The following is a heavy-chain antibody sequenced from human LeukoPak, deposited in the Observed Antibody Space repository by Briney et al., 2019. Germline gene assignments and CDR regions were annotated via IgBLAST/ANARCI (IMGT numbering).Heavy chain of an antibody. CDR1: GVSFSGYY. D-gene: IGHD2/OR15-2a*01. J-gene: IGHJ4*02. Sequence: KPSETLSLTCAVYGVSFSGYYWSWIRQPPGKGLEWIGEINHSGSTNYNPSLKSRVTISVDTSKNQFSLKLSSVTAADTAVYYCAGHFLGAAGHWGQGTLVTVSS. V-gene: IGHV4-34*01. CDR3: AGHFLGAAGH. CDR2: INHSGST.